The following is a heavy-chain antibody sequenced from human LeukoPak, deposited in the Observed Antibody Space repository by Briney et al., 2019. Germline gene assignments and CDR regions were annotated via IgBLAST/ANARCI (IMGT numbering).Heavy chain of an antibody. CDR3: ARSFGETKNY. D-gene: IGHD3-10*01. J-gene: IGHJ4*02. V-gene: IGHV3-48*02. Sequence: SVKGRFTTSRDNAKTSLYLQMNSLRDEDTAVYYCARSFGETKNYWGQGTLVTVSS.